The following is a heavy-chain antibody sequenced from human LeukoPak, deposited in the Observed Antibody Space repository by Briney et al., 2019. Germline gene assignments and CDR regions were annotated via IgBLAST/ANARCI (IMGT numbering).Heavy chain of an antibody. V-gene: IGHV1-2*02. CDR1: GYAFTGYY. J-gene: IGHJ5*02. CDR3: ARDNSYSTSPEWFDP. CDR2: INPNSGGT. D-gene: IGHD6-6*01. Sequence: ASVKVSCKASGYAFTGYYMHWVRQAPGQGLEWMGWINPNSGGTNYAQKFQGRVTMTRDTSISTAYMEPSRLTSDDTAVYYCARDNSYSTSPEWFDPWGQGTLVTVSS.